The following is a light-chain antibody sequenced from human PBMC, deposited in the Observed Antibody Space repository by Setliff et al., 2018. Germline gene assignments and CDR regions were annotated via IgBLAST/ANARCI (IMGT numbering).Light chain of an antibody. Sequence: QSVLTQPPSVSAAPGQKVTISCSGSSPNIGNNYVSWYQQLPGTAPKLLIYDNNKRPSGIPDRFSGSKSGTSATLGITGLQTGDEAEYYCGTWDSSRSAVVFGGGTKVTVL. V-gene: IGLV1-51*01. CDR1: SPNIGNNY. CDR3: GTWDSSRSAVV. J-gene: IGLJ2*01. CDR2: DNN.